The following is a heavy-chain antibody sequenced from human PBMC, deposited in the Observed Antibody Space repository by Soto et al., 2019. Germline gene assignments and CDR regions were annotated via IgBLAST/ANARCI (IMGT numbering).Heavy chain of an antibody. Sequence: GGSLGLSCSASGFTFSSYAMHWVRQAPGKGLEYVSAISSNGGSTYYADSVKGRFTISRDNSKNTLYLQMSSLRAEDTAVYYCVRPGWSSGWYNWFDPWGQGTLVTVSS. J-gene: IGHJ5*02. CDR2: ISSNGGST. V-gene: IGHV3-64D*06. D-gene: IGHD6-19*01. CDR1: GFTFSSYA. CDR3: VRPGWSSGWYNWFDP.